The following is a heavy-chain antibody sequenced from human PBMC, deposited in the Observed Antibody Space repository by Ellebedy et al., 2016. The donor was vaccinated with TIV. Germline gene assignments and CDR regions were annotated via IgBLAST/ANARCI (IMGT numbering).Heavy chain of an antibody. CDR2: IIPIFGTA. J-gene: IGHJ2*01. CDR1: GGTFSSYA. Sequence: AASVKVSCKASGGTFSSYAISWVRQAPGQGLEWVGGIIPIFGTANHAQNFQGRVTITADESTSTAYMERTSLRSEDTAVYYCASVPAVAGTAFYWYFEVWGRGTLVTVSS. CDR3: ASVPAVAGTAFYWYFEV. D-gene: IGHD6-19*01. V-gene: IGHV1-69*13.